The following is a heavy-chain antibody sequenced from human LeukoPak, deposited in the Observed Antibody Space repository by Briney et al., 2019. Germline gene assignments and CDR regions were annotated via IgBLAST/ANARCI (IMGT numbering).Heavy chain of an antibody. CDR3: VRDSSSLFDY. D-gene: IGHD6-19*01. J-gene: IGHJ4*02. CDR1: GFTFDDYA. CDR2: ISWNSGSI. V-gene: IGHV3-9*01. Sequence: PGGSLRLSCAASGFTFDDYAMHWVRQAPGKGLEWVSGISWNSGSIGYADSVKGRFTISRDNAKNSLYLQMNSLRAEDTAVYYCVRDSSSLFDYWGQGTLVIVSS.